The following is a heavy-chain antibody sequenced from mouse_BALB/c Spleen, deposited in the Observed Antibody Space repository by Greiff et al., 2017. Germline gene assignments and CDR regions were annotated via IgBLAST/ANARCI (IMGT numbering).Heavy chain of an antibody. J-gene: IGHJ3*01. Sequence: GGGLVQPKGSLKLSCAASGFTFNTYAMNWVRQAPGKGLEWVARIRSKSNNYATYYADSVKDRFTISRDDSQSMLYLQMNNLKTEDTAMYYCVRAVTTGFAYWGQGTLVTVSA. D-gene: IGHD1-1*01. CDR1: GFTFNTYA. V-gene: IGHV10-1*02. CDR3: VRAVTTGFAY. CDR2: IRSKSNNYAT.